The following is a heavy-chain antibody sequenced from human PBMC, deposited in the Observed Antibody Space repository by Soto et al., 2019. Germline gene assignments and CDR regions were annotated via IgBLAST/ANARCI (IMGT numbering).Heavy chain of an antibody. CDR2: FYYSGST. Sequence: SETLSLTCTVSGGSISSSSYYWGWIRQPPGKGLEWIGSFYYSGSTYYNPSLKSRVTISVDTSKNQFSLKLSSVTAADTAVYYCARHWGRKVFDYWGQGTLVTVSS. J-gene: IGHJ4*02. V-gene: IGHV4-39*01. CDR1: GGSISSSSYY. CDR3: ARHWGRKVFDY. D-gene: IGHD3-16*01.